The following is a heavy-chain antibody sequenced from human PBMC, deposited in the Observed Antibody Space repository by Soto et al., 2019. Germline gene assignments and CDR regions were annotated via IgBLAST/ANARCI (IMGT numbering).Heavy chain of an antibody. D-gene: IGHD3-9*01. CDR1: GYTFTSYA. CDR3: ARDWVLKDDILTGSDEFDS. CDR2: IYAGNGNT. Sequence: ASVQVSCKASGYTFTSYAMHWVRQAPGQRLEWMGWIYAGNGNTKYSQKFQGRVTITRDTSASTAYMELSSLRSEDTAVYYCARDWVLKDDILTGSDEFDSWGQGTMVTVAS. V-gene: IGHV1-3*01. J-gene: IGHJ3*02.